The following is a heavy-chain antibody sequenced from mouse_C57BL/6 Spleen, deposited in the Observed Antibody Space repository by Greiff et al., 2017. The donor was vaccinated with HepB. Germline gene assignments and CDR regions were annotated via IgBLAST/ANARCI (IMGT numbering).Heavy chain of an antibody. CDR2: IDPSDSYT. Sequence: QVQLQQPGAELVKPGASVKLSCKASGYTFTSYWMPWVKQRPGQGLEWIGEIDPSDSYTNYNQKFKGKATLTVDTSSSTAYMQLSSLTSEDSAVYYCARKRRGNFDVWGTGTTVTVSS. J-gene: IGHJ1*03. V-gene: IGHV1-50*01. CDR3: ARKRRGNFDV. CDR1: GYTFTSYW.